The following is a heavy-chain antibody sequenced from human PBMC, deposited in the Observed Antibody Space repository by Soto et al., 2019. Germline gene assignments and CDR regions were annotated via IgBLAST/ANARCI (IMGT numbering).Heavy chain of an antibody. CDR1: GGSISSSIYY. J-gene: IGHJ4*01. V-gene: IGHV4-39*07. Sequence: SETLSLTCTVSGGSISSSIYYWGWIRQPPGKGLEWIGSIYYSGSTYYNPSLKSRVTISVDTSKNQFSLKLSSVTAADTAVYYCVNSPFRYFDYLSFDYWGHGTLVTVSS. CDR3: VNSPFRYFDYLSFDY. D-gene: IGHD3-9*01. CDR2: IYYSGST.